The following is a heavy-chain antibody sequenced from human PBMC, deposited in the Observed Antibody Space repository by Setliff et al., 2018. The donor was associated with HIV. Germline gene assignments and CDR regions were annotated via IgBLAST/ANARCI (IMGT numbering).Heavy chain of an antibody. V-gene: IGHV1-46*01. J-gene: IGHJ6*02. D-gene: IGHD6-13*01. Sequence: ASVKVSCKPSGYTFGNYYIHWVRQAPGQGLEWMGIISPSGGRPSYSQKFQGRVTMTWDTSTRTFYMKLRSLRSDDTAVYYCARDSDQGATGHYGMDVWGQGTTVTVSS. CDR1: GYTFGNYY. CDR3: ARDSDQGATGHYGMDV. CDR2: ISPSGGRP.